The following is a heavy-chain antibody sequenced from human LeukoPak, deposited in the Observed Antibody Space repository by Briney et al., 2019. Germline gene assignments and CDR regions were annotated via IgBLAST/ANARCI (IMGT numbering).Heavy chain of an antibody. V-gene: IGHV4-38-2*02. Sequence: PSETLSLTCTVSGYSISSGYYWGWIRQPPGKGLEWIGSIYHSGSTYYNPSLKSRVTISVDTSKNQFSLKLSSVTAADTAVYYCARVGGNCSSTSCYVQFWYFDLWGRGTLVTVSS. CDR2: IYHSGST. CDR3: ARVGGNCSSTSCYVQFWYFDL. CDR1: GYSISSGYY. J-gene: IGHJ2*01. D-gene: IGHD2-2*01.